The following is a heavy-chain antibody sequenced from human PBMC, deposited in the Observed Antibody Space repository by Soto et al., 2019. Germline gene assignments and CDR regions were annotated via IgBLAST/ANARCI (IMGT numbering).Heavy chain of an antibody. Sequence: QVQLVQSGTEVKKPGASVKVSCKASGYTFTTHYMHWVRQAPGQGLEWMGIINPSGGRTTYALKFQGRVTMTSDTSTNTVYVELTSLRSEDTAIYFCARAGENYGSGTFSPPLRYYVNSWGQGTLVTVSS. D-gene: IGHD3-10*01. CDR2: INPSGGRT. CDR3: ARAGENYGSGTFSPPLRYYVNS. J-gene: IGHJ4*02. CDR1: GYTFTTHY. V-gene: IGHV1-46*01.